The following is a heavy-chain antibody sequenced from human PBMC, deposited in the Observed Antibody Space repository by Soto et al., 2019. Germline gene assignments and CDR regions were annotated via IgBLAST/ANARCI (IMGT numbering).Heavy chain of an antibody. V-gene: IGHV1-69*01. CDR1: GGTFSGNA. CDR2: VIPIFGTV. CDR3: ARENSIASLSYYYGMDV. J-gene: IGHJ6*02. D-gene: IGHD2-21*01. Sequence: QVQLVQSGAEVKKPGSSVKVSCKASGGTFSGNAISWVRQAPGQGLEGLGGVIPIFGTVNYAQKFQDRVTLTADESTKTAYMELTSLRSEDTAVYYCARENSIASLSYYYGMDVWGQGTTVTVSS.